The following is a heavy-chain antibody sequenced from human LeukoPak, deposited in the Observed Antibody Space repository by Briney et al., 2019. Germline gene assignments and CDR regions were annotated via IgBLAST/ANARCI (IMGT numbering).Heavy chain of an antibody. CDR3: TREVSGSLYFDY. J-gene: IGHJ4*02. V-gene: IGHV3-21*01. CDR2: ISSSSSYI. D-gene: IGHD1-26*01. CDR1: EFTFSSYG. Sequence: GGSLRLSCVASEFTFSSYGMNWVRQAPGKGLEWVSSISSSSSYIYYADSVKGRFTISRDNAKNTVYLQMNSLRAEDTAVYYCTREVSGSLYFDYWGQGTLVTVSS.